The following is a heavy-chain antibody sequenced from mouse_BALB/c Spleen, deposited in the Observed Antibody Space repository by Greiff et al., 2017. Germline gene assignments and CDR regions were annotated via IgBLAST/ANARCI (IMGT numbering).Heavy chain of an antibody. CDR1: GFTFTDYY. D-gene: IGHD3-3*01. CDR3: ARLEGRYFDV. CDR2: IRNKANGYTT. Sequence: DVMLVESGGGLVQPGGSLRLSCATSGFTFTDYYMSWVRQPPGKALEWLGFIRNKANGYTTEYSASVKGRFTISRDNSQSILYLQMNTLRAEDSATYYCARLEGRYFDVWGAGTTVTVSS. V-gene: IGHV7-3*02. J-gene: IGHJ1*01.